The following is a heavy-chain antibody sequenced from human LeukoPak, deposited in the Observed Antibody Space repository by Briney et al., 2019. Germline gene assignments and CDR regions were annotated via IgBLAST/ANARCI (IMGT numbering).Heavy chain of an antibody. CDR1: GGSISSYY. CDR2: IYTSGST. Sequence: SETLSLTCTVSGGSISSYYWSWIRQPAGKGLEWIGRIYTSGSTNYNPSLKSRVTISVETSKNQFSLKLSSVAAADTAVYYCASADFWSGYLNWGQGTLVTVSS. V-gene: IGHV4-4*07. J-gene: IGHJ4*02. D-gene: IGHD3-3*01. CDR3: ASADFWSGYLN.